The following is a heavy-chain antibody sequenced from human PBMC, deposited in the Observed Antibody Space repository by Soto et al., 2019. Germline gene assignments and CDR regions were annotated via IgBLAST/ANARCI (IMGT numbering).Heavy chain of an antibody. CDR3: AGQLWFGELYDY. Sequence: PSETLSLTCTVSGGSISSGDYYWSWIRQPPGKGLEWIGYIYYSGSTYYNPSLKSRVTISVDTSKNQFSLKLSSVTAADTAVYYCAGQLWFGELYDYWGKGTLGTVAS. CDR2: IYYSGST. V-gene: IGHV4-30-4*01. CDR1: GGSISSGDYY. J-gene: IGHJ4*02. D-gene: IGHD3-10*01.